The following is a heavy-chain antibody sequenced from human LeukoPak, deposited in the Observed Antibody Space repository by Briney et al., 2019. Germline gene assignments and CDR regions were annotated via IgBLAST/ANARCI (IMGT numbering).Heavy chain of an antibody. D-gene: IGHD5-18*01. CDR3: TRRDPVSPGYMYGSAFDI. Sequence: SETLSLTCTVSGGSISSGSYYWGWIRQPPGKGLEWIGSIYYSGSTYYNPSLKSRVTISVDTSKNQFSLKLTSVTAADTAVYYCTRRDPVSPGYMYGSAFDIWGQGTMVTVSS. V-gene: IGHV4-39*01. CDR1: GGSISSGSYY. J-gene: IGHJ3*02. CDR2: IYYSGST.